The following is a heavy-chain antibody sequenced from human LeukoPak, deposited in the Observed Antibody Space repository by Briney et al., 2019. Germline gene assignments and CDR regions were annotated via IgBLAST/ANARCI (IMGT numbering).Heavy chain of an antibody. CDR3: TREGGRTVAGTFDN. CDR1: GFTFSSYG. Sequence: GGSLRLSCAASGFTFSSYGMHWVRQAPGKGLEWVAFIRYDGSNKYYADSVKGRFTIPRDNSKNTLYMEVNSLRAEDTAVYYCTREGGRTVAGTFDNWGQGTLVTVSS. CDR2: IRYDGSNK. V-gene: IGHV3-30*02. D-gene: IGHD6-19*01. J-gene: IGHJ4*02.